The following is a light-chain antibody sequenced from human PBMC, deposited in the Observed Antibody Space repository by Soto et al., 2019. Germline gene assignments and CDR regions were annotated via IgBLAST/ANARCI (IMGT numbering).Light chain of an antibody. CDR2: AAS. CDR1: QNIGTY. Sequence: DIQMTQSPASLSASVGDRVTVTCRASQNIGTYLNWYQQQPGKAPKHLIYAASTLRSGVPSRFGGSGSGTDFTLSISSLQPEDVATYYCQQSSGIPYTFVHGTKEEIK. CDR3: QQSSGIPYT. J-gene: IGKJ2*01. V-gene: IGKV1-39*01.